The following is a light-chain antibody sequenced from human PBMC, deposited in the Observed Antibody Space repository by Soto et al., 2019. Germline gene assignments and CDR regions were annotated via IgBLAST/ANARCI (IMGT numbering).Light chain of an antibody. CDR1: QTIRGNY. J-gene: IGKJ1*01. V-gene: IGKV3-20*01. Sequence: ETVLTQSPGTLSLDPGERATLSCRASQTIRGNYLAWSRQTPGQAPRLLLFGASNRATGIADRFSGSGARTDFTLIISRLEPEDFALYYRQQYVSSPWTFGQGTKGASK. CDR2: GAS. CDR3: QQYVSSPWT.